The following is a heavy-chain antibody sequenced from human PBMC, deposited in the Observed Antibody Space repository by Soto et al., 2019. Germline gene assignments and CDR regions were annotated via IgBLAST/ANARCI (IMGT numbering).Heavy chain of an antibody. CDR2: IISIFGTA. V-gene: IGHV1-69*01. J-gene: IGHJ6*02. CDR3: ARGGKERFRGSGMDV. CDR1: GGTFSSYA. D-gene: IGHD1-1*01. Sequence: QVQLVQSGAEVKKPGTSVKVSCKVSGGTFSSYAISWVRQAPGQGLEWMGEIISIFGTAMYAQKFQGRVTIIADESASTGYMELSSLRSDDTAVYYCARGGKERFRGSGMDVWGQGTTVTVSS.